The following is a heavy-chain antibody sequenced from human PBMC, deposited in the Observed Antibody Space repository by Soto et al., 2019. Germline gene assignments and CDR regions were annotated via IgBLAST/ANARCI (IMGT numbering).Heavy chain of an antibody. D-gene: IGHD4-17*01. CDR2: ISHDVSDQ. CDR1: GFIFSRYA. J-gene: IGHJ4*02. Sequence: PGGSLRLSFAASGFIFSRYAMYWVRQAPGKGLEWVAVISHDVSDQYYADFVKGRFTISRDNSKNTLYLQMNSLTSEDAAVYYCAKATAVTTTVLSFDYWGQGTLVTVSS. CDR3: AKATAVTTTVLSFDY. V-gene: IGHV3-30*18.